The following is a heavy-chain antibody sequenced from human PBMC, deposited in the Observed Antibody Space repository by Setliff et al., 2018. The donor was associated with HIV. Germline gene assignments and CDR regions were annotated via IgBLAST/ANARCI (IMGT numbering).Heavy chain of an antibody. D-gene: IGHD3-22*01. J-gene: IGHJ3*02. CDR3: ATLDQDFHSSAFDTFDI. CDR2: INPDSGDT. V-gene: IGHV1-2*02. CDR1: GYTFTGYF. Sequence: ASVMVSCKTSGYTFTGYFIHCVRQAPGQGLEWMGWINPDSGDTNYAQKFQGRLTMTRDTSINTAYMDLSRLRSDDTAVYYCATLDQDFHSSAFDTFDIWGQGTMVTVSS.